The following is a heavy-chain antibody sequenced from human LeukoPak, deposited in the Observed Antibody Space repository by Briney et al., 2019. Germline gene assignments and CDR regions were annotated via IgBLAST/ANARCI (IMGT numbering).Heavy chain of an antibody. CDR1: GFTFSSYA. J-gene: IGHJ4*02. CDR2: ISYDGSNK. V-gene: IGHV3-30-3*01. D-gene: IGHD1-26*01. CDR3: ARDRGDSGSYLFDY. Sequence: GGSLRLSCAASGFTFSSYAMHWVRQAPGKGLEWVAVISYDGSNKYYADSVKGRFTISRDNSKNTLYLQMNSLRAEDTAVYYCARDRGDSGSYLFDYWGQGTLVTVSS.